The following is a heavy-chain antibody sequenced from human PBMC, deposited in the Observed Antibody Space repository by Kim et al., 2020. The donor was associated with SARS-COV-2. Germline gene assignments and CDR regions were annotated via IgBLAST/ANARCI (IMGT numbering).Heavy chain of an antibody. V-gene: IGHV3-74*01. CDR2: INDAGTST. CDR3: VTDRGIVDQHWYLAS. J-gene: IGHJ2*01. Sequence: GGSLRLSCAASGFTFTTYWMHWVRQAPGKGLLWLARINDAGTSTSYAKSVQGRFTTSRDNAQNTLYLQMNSLRAKDTAVYYCVTDRGIVDQHWYLASWGRGPRVTVS. CDR1: GFTFTTYW. D-gene: IGHD3-3*02.